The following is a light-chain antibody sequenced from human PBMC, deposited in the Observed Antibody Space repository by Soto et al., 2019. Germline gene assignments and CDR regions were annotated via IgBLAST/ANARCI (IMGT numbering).Light chain of an antibody. Sequence: QSALTQPPSASGSPGQAVTISCTGTSSDVGGYNYVSWYQQFPGKAPKLMIYDVSERPSGVPDRISGSKSGNTASLTVSGLQAEDEADYYCSSYAGSINFYVFGTGTKLTVL. CDR1: SSDVGGYNY. V-gene: IGLV2-8*01. J-gene: IGLJ1*01. CDR3: SSYAGSINFYV. CDR2: DVS.